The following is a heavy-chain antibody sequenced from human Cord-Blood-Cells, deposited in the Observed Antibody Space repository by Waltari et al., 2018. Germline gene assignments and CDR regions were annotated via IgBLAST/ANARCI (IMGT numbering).Heavy chain of an antibody. CDR2: IYTSGST. CDR3: ARDGPTSKRYFDL. J-gene: IGHJ2*01. Sequence: QVQLQESGPGLVKPSETLSLTCTASGGSISSSYWIGTRQPAGKGLEWIGRIYTSGSTNDNPSLKSRVTMSVDTSKNQFSLKLSSVTAADTAVYYCARDGPTSKRYFDLWGRGTLVTVSS. CDR1: GGSISSSY. V-gene: IGHV4-4*07.